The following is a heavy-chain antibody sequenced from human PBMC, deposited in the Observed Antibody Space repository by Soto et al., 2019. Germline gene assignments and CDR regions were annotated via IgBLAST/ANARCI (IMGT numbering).Heavy chain of an antibody. CDR1: GYSFTSYW. CDR2: IHPGDSDT. V-gene: IGHV5-51*01. D-gene: IGHD3-22*01. Sequence: GESLKIYCKGSGYSFTSYWIGWVRQMPGKGLEWMGIIHPGDSDTRYSPSFQGQVTISADKSISTAYLQWSSLKASDTAMYYCARRSYYDSSGYTLYYLDYWGQGTLVTVSS. J-gene: IGHJ4*02. CDR3: ARRSYYDSSGYTLYYLDY.